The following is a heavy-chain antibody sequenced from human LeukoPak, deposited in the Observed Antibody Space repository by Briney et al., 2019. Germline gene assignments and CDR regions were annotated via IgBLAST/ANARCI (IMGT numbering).Heavy chain of an antibody. CDR1: GGSFSGYY. J-gene: IGHJ6*02. CDR2: INHSGST. Sequence: SETLSLTCAVYGGSFSGYYWSWIRQPPGKGLEWIGEINHSGSTNYNPSLKSRVTISVDTSKNQFSLKLSSVTAADTAVYYCARVTMVLYYYYGMDVWGQGTTVTVSS. CDR3: ARVTMVLYYYYGMDV. V-gene: IGHV4-34*01. D-gene: IGHD3-10*01.